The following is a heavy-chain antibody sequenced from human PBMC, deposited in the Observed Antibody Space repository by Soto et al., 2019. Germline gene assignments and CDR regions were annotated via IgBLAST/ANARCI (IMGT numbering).Heavy chain of an antibody. CDR2: ISGSGGST. CDR1: GFTFSSYA. V-gene: IGHV3-23*01. D-gene: IGHD4-17*01. J-gene: IGHJ4*02. Sequence: EVQLLESGGGLVQPGGSLRLSCAASGFTFSSYAMGWVRQAPGKGLEWVSAISGSGGSTYYADSVKGRFTISRDNSKNTLDLQMNSLRAEDTAVYYCAKQPTGIDYDLAVDYWGQGTLVTVSS. CDR3: AKQPTGIDYDLAVDY.